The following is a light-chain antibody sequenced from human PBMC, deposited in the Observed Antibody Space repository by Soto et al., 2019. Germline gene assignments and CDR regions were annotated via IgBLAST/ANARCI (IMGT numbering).Light chain of an antibody. CDR1: QSISSW. CDR2: KAS. J-gene: IGKJ2*01. V-gene: IGKV1-5*03. CDR3: KQYNSYST. Sequence: DIQMTQSPSTLSASVGDRVTITCRASQSISSWLAWYQQKPGKAPKLLIYKASSLERGVPSRFSGSGSGTEFTLTISSLQPDDFATYYCKQYNSYSTFGQGTKLEI.